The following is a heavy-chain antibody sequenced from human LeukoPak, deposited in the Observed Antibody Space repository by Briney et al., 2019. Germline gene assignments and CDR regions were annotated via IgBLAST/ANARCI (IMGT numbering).Heavy chain of an antibody. CDR1: GFTFSSYA. CDR2: ISGTAGSA. Sequence: GGSLRLSCAASGFTFSSYAMSWVRQAPGKGLEWVSGISGTAGSAYYADSVKGRFTISRDSSKNTVYLQMNSLRAEDTAVYYCASPAVWGELSLRYWGQGTLVTVSS. D-gene: IGHD3-16*02. J-gene: IGHJ4*02. CDR3: ASPAVWGELSLRY. V-gene: IGHV3-23*01.